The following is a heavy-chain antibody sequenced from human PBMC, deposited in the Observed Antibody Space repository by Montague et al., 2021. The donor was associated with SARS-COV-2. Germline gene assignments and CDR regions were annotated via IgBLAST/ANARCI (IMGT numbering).Heavy chain of an antibody. CDR3: ARIGYVGVGYYYIFHD. V-gene: IGHV4-61*01. J-gene: IGHJ4*02. Sequence: SETLSLTCTVSGASVRSGNSYWNWIRQPPGKGLEWIGYISYSGSTNYSPSLKSRVTISVDTSKNQLSLKLISATAADTAVYYCARIGYVGVGYYYIFHDWGQGTLVTVSS. D-gene: IGHD3-22*01. CDR2: ISYSGST. CDR1: GASVRSGNSY.